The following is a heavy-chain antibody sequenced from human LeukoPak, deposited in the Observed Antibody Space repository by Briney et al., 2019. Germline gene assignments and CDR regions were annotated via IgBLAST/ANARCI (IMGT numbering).Heavy chain of an antibody. CDR2: ISSNGGGT. D-gene: IGHD6-19*01. CDR3: VKDLGGSVAVAGSVDY. Sequence: PGGFLRLSCSASGLTFTSYAMHWVRQAPGKGLEYVSAISSNGGGTYYADSVKGRFTISRDNSRNTLFLQMSSLRTEDTAVYYCVKDLGGSVAVAGSVDYWGQGTLVTVSS. CDR1: GLTFTSYA. V-gene: IGHV3-64D*06. J-gene: IGHJ4*02.